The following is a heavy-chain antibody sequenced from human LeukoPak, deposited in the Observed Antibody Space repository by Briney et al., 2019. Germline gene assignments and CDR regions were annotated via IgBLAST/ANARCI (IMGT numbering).Heavy chain of an antibody. D-gene: IGHD3-22*01. J-gene: IGHJ4*02. V-gene: IGHV3-23*01. CDR3: AGDHYYHASRGYLSFLKRGDYFDY. CDR1: GFTFSSYA. Sequence: PGGSLRLSCAASGFTFSSYAMSWVRQAPGKGLEWVSAISGSGGSTYYADSVKGRFTISRDISKNTLYLQMNSLRAEDTAVYYCAGDHYYHASRGYLSFLKRGDYFDYWGQGTLVTVSS. CDR2: ISGSGGST.